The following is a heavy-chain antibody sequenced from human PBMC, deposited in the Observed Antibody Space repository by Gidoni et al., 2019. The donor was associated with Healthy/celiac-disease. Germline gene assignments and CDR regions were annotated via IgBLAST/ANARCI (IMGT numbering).Heavy chain of an antibody. CDR3: ARGGLPAALKWDWFDP. D-gene: IGHD2-2*01. J-gene: IGHJ5*02. CDR2: IYYSGST. Sequence: QVQLQESGPGLVKPSQTLSLTCTVSGGSLSSGCYSWSWIRQHPGKGLEWIGYIYYSGSTYYNPSLKSRVTISVDTSKNQFSLKLSSVTAADTAVYYCARGGLPAALKWDWFDPWGQGTLVTVSS. V-gene: IGHV4-31*03. CDR1: GGSLSSGCYS.